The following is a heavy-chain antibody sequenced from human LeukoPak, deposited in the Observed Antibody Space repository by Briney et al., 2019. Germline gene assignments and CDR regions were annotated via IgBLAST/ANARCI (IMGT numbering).Heavy chain of an antibody. CDR2: ISSSSSYI. Sequence: GGSLRLSCAASGFTFSSYSMNWVRQAPGKGLEWVSSISSSSSYIYYADSVKGRFTISRDNAKNSLYLQMNSLRAEDTAVYYCATKELWRAFDIWGQGTMVTVSS. J-gene: IGHJ3*02. CDR1: GFTFSSYS. V-gene: IGHV3-21*01. D-gene: IGHD2-21*01. CDR3: ATKELWRAFDI.